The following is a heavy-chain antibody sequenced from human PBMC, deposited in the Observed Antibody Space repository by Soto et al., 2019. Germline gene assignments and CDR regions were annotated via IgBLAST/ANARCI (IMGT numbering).Heavy chain of an antibody. CDR3: ARQLRVIRHYYMDV. D-gene: IGHD3-10*01. CDR1: GSSISSSSYY. CDR2: IYYSGST. Sequence: SETLSLTCTVSGSSISSSSYYWGWIRQPPGKGLEWIGSIYYSGSTYYNPSLKSRVTISVDTSKNQFSLKLSSVTAADTAVYYCARQLRVIRHYYMDVWGKGTTVTVSS. J-gene: IGHJ6*03. V-gene: IGHV4-39*01.